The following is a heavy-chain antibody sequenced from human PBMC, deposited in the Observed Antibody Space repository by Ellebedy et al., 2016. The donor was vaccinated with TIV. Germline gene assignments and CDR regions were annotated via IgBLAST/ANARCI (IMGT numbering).Heavy chain of an antibody. J-gene: IGHJ6*02. CDR3: ARDLIPMIVGLTGPHYGMDV. Sequence: PGGSLRLSCAASGFTFSSYGMHWVRQAPGKGLEWVAVIWYDGSNKYYAYSVTGRFTISRDNSKNTLYLQMNSLRAEDTAVYYCARDLIPMIVGLTGPHYGMDVWGQGTTVTVSS. D-gene: IGHD3-22*01. CDR2: IWYDGSNK. CDR1: GFTFSSYG. V-gene: IGHV3-33*01.